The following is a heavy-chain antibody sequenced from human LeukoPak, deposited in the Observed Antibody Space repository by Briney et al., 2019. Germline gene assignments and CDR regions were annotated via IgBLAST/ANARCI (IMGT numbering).Heavy chain of an antibody. J-gene: IGHJ6*01. Sequence: GGSLRLSCAASGFTFSGFAMSWVRRTPGKGLEWISGISGSGDNTLYADSVKGRFTISRDNSKNTLYLEMNSLRAEDTAIYYCAKVDGHPLQNGNMDVWGQGTTVTVSS. V-gene: IGHV3-23*01. CDR3: AKVDGHPLQNGNMDV. CDR2: ISGSGDNT. D-gene: IGHD1-1*01. CDR1: GFTFSGFA.